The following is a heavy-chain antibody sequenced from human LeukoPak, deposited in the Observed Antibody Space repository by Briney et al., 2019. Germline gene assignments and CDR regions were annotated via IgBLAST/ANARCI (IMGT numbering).Heavy chain of an antibody. V-gene: IGHV4-39*01. CDR2: IYYRGST. CDR3: ARLWGDGYNLDY. Sequence: SETLSLTCTVSGGSTSSSNYYWGWIRQPPGKGLEWIGSIYYRGSTYYNPSLKSRITISVDTSKDQVSLRLSSVAAADTAVYYCARLWGDGYNLDYWGQGTLVTVSS. CDR1: GGSTSSSNYY. J-gene: IGHJ4*02. D-gene: IGHD5-24*01.